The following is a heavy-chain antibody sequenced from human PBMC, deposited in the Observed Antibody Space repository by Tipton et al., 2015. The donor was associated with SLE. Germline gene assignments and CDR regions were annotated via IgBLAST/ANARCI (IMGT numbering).Heavy chain of an antibody. J-gene: IGHJ4*02. Sequence: TLSLTCTVSGGSISSYYWSWIRQPPGKGLEWIGYMYYSGSTDYNPSLKSRVTISADTSKNQFSLKLSSVTAADTAVYYCAGLLGSSGYLFDYWGQGTLVTVSS. D-gene: IGHD3-22*01. CDR3: AGLLGSSGYLFDY. V-gene: IGHV4-59*03. CDR2: MYYSGST. CDR1: GGSISSYY.